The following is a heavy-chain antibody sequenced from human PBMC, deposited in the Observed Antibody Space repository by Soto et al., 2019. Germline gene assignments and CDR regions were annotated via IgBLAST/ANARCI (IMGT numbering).Heavy chain of an antibody. D-gene: IGHD1-20*01. CDR1: GFNFITFS. CDR3: VRDAYNRDAFDI. CDR2: ISASSSSI. V-gene: IGHV3-21*01. Sequence: DVQLVESGGGLVKPGGSLRLSCAASGFNFITFSMNWVRQAPGKGLEWVSSISASSSSIYYAESVKGRFTVSRDNAKNSLYLQMNSLTAEDTALYYCVRDAYNRDAFDIWGQGTPVTVSS. J-gene: IGHJ3*02.